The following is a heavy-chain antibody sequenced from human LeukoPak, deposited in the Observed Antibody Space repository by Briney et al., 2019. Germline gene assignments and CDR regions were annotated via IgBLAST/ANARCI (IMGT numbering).Heavy chain of an antibody. Sequence: GGSLRLSCAASGFTFDDYAMHWVRQAPGKGLEWVSGISWNSGSIGYADSVKGRFTISRDNAKNSLYLQMNSLRAEDTALYYCAKALLYYDILTGYFDYWGQGTLVTVSS. J-gene: IGHJ4*02. D-gene: IGHD3-9*01. CDR3: AKALLYYDILTGYFDY. V-gene: IGHV3-9*01. CDR2: ISWNSGSI. CDR1: GFTFDDYA.